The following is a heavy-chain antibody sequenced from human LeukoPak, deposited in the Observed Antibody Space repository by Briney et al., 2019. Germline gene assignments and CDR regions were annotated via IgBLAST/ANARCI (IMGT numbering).Heavy chain of an antibody. D-gene: IGHD3-22*01. V-gene: IGHV5-51*01. CDR1: GYSFTTYW. CDR2: IYPGDSDT. CDR3: ARLSMIDTFDI. Sequence: GESLKISCKGSGYSFTTYWIGWVRQMPGKGLEWMGIIYPGDSDTKYSPSFQDQVTISADKSINTAYLHWRSLKASDTAMYYCARLSMIDTFDIWGLGTVVTVSS. J-gene: IGHJ3*02.